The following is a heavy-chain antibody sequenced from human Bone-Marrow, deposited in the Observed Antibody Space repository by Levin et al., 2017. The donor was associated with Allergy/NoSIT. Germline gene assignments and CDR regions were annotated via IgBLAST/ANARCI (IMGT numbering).Heavy chain of an antibody. CDR2: IGTAADS. Sequence: GESLKISCAASGFTFSSYDMHWVRQATGRGLEWVSAIGTAADSYYSCSVKGRFTVSRDNAKNSFYLQMNSLRAGDTAVYYCARVALPRYCTSTSCSDSGYYFDYWGQGTLVTVSS. V-gene: IGHV3-13*04. D-gene: IGHD2-2*01. J-gene: IGHJ4*02. CDR1: GFTFSSYD. CDR3: ARVALPRYCTSTSCSDSGYYFDY.